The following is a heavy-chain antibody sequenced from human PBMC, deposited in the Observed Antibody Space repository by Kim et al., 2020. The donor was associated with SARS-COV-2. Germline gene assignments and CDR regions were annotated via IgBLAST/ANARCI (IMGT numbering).Heavy chain of an antibody. CDR1: GGTFSSYT. V-gene: IGHV1-69*13. J-gene: IGHJ4*02. CDR3: ARDGYSYGKLLYYFDY. Sequence: SVKVSCKASGGTFSSYTISWVRQAPGQGLEWMGGIIPIFGTANYAQKFQGRVTITADESTSTAYMELSSLRSEDTAVYYCARDGYSYGKLLYYFDYWGQGTLVTVSS. CDR2: IIPIFGTA. D-gene: IGHD5-18*01.